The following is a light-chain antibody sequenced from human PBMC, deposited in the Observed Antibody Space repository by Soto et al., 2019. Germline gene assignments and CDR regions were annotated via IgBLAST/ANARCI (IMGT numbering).Light chain of an antibody. J-gene: IGLJ3*02. Sequence: QPVLTQPPSASGTPGQRVTISCSGSSSNIGSNTVNWYQQLPGTAPKLLIYSNNQRPSGVPDRFSGSKSGTSASLAISGLQYEDEADYYCAAWDDSLNGRVFGGGTKVTVL. CDR1: SSNIGSNT. CDR3: AAWDDSLNGRV. V-gene: IGLV1-44*01. CDR2: SNN.